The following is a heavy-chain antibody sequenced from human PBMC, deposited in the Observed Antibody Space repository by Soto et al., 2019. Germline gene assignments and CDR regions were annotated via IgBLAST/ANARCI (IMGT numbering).Heavy chain of an antibody. CDR3: ARDPTGIVGATNYYYGMDV. D-gene: IGHD1-26*01. CDR2: INPNSGGT. J-gene: IGHJ6*02. V-gene: IGHV1-2*02. Sequence: ASVKVSCKASGYTFTGYYMHWVRQAPGQGLEWMGWINPNSGGTNYAQKFQGRVTMTRDTSISTAYMELSRLRSDDTAVYYCARDPTGIVGATNYYYGMDVWGQGTTVTVSS. CDR1: GYTFTGYY.